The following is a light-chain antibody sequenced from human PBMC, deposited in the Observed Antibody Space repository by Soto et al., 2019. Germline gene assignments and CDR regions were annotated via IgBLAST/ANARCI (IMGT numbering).Light chain of an antibody. Sequence: EIVLTQSPATLSLSPGERATLSCRASQSVSSYLTWYQQKPGQAPRLLIYGASNRATGIPARFSGSGSGTDFTLTISSLEPEDFAVYYCQQRSDWPLSLTFGGGTRVEI. CDR2: GAS. V-gene: IGKV3-11*01. CDR1: QSVSSY. J-gene: IGKJ4*01. CDR3: QQRSDWPLSLT.